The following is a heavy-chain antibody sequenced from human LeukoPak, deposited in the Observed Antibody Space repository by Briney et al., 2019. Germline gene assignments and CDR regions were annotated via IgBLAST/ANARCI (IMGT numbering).Heavy chain of an antibody. V-gene: IGHV1-46*01. D-gene: IGHD4-23*01. J-gene: IGHJ3*01. CDR3: ARDMSTRVTPISYAYV. CDR1: ENTFTNYY. Sequence: GASVKVSCKASENTFTNYYMHWVRQAPGQGLEWLGIINPNGDRTSYAQTFQGRVTMTRDTSTTTVYMELSSLRSEDTAVYYCARDMSTRVTPISYAYVWGQGTMVTVSS. CDR2: INPNGDRT.